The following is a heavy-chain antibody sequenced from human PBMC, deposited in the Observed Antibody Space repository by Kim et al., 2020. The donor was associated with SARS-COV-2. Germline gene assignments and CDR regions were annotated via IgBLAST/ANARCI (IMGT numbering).Heavy chain of an antibody. CDR3: ARSVGGFSAGGSCTSTTYQGVGDWFDP. CDR2: IWNDGSNK. Sequence: GGSLRLSCVASGFTFSSYGMHWVRQAPGKGLEWVAIIWNDGSNKYYSDSVKGRFTISRDNSKNTLSLQMDSLRAEDTAVYYCARSVGGFSAGGSCTSTTYQGVGDWFDPWGQGTLVTVSS. CDR1: GFTFSSYG. V-gene: IGHV3-33*01. J-gene: IGHJ5*02. D-gene: IGHD2-2*01.